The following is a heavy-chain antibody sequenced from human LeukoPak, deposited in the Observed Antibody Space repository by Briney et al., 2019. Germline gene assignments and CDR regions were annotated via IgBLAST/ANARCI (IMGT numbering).Heavy chain of an antibody. V-gene: IGHV3-43D*03. CDR2: VSRDGVTT. CDR3: AKEWNPPGLPDAFDV. D-gene: IGHD1-1*01. J-gene: IGHJ3*01. CDR1: GFTFDNYA. Sequence: PGGSLRLSCAASGFTFDNYAMHWVRQPPGKGLEWISLVSRDGVTTHYADSVKGRFTISRDNSKSSLYLQMNSLRRDDTALYYCAKEWNPPGLPDAFDVWGRGTMVTVSS.